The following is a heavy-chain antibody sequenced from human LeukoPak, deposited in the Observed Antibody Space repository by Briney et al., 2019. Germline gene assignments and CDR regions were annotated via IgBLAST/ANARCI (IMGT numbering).Heavy chain of an antibody. Sequence: ASVKVSCKASGYTFISDGIICVRHAPGQGLEWMGGISAHSGGTNYAQNLQGRVTMTTDTSTSTAYMELRSLRSDDTAVYYCARVKSSSWYRGLIYWGQGTLVSVSS. V-gene: IGHV1-18*01. CDR1: GYTFISDG. J-gene: IGHJ4*02. D-gene: IGHD6-19*01. CDR3: ARVKSSSWYRGLIY. CDR2: ISAHSGGT.